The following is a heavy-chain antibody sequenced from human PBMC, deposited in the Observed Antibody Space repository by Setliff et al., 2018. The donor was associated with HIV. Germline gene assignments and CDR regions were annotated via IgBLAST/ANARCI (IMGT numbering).Heavy chain of an antibody. V-gene: IGHV3-33*08. D-gene: IGHD3-16*01. J-gene: IGHJ1*01. CDR1: GFSFSNAW. CDR3: GNKGGQV. Sequence: GGSLRLSCAASGFSFSNAWMHWVRQAPGKGLEWVSLLWRDEVGEYYADSVKGRFSISRDRSRNMVSLQMNSLRVEDTAIYYCGNKGGQVWGPGTLVTVSS. CDR2: LWRDEVGE.